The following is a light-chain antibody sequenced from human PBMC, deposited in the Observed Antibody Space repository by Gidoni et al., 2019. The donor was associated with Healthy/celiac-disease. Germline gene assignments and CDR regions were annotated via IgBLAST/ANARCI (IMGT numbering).Light chain of an antibody. Sequence: EIVMTQSPATLSVSPGERATLSCRASQSVSINLAWYQQKPGQAPRLLIYGASTRATGIPARFSGSGSVTEFTLTISSLQSEDFAVYYCQQYNNWPPYTFGQGTKLEIK. CDR3: QQYNNWPPYT. V-gene: IGKV3-15*01. J-gene: IGKJ2*01. CDR1: QSVSIN. CDR2: GAS.